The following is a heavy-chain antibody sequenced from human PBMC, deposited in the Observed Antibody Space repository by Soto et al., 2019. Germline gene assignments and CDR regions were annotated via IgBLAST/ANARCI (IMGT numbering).Heavy chain of an antibody. V-gene: IGHV1-69*12. Sequence: QVQLVQSGAEVKEPGSSVNVSCKTSGGTFGNTAVTWVRQVPGQGLEWIGGIFPLFGTANYAQKFRGRVMITADESTSTAYMALSSLRSDDTAIYYCARDGDPGYSFWSGPLGGGRFDPWGQGTLVTVSS. CDR3: ARDGDPGYSFWSGPLGGGRFDP. D-gene: IGHD3-3*01. CDR1: GGTFGNTA. CDR2: IFPLFGTA. J-gene: IGHJ5*02.